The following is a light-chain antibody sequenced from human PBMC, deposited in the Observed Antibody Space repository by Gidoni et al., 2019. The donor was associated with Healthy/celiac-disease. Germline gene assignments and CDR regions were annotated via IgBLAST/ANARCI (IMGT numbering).Light chain of an antibody. Sequence: DIQMTQSPSPLSASVGDRVTITCRASQSISSYLNWYQQKPGKDPKLLIYAASSLQSGVPSRFSGSGSGTDFTLTISSLQPEDFATYYCQRSYSASAGLTFGGGTKVEIK. V-gene: IGKV1-39*01. CDR2: AAS. CDR1: QSISSY. J-gene: IGKJ4*01. CDR3: QRSYSASAGLT.